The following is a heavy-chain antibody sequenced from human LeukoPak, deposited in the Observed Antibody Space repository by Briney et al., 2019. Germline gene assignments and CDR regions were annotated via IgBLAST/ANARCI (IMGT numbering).Heavy chain of an antibody. J-gene: IGHJ4*02. D-gene: IGHD3-22*01. CDR1: GGSNSSYY. Sequence: PSETLSLTCTVSGGSNSSYYWSWIRQPPGKGLEWIGYIYYSGSTNYNPSLKSRVTISVDTSKNQFSLKLSSVTAADTAVYYCARGGTSSYDSSGSYYFDYWGQGTLVTVSS. CDR3: ARGGTSSYDSSGSYYFDY. CDR2: IYYSGST. V-gene: IGHV4-59*01.